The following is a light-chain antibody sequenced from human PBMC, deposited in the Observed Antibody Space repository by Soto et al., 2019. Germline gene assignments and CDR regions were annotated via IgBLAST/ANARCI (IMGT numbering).Light chain of an antibody. CDR2: ATS. Sequence: DIPMAQSPSSLSASVGDRVTITCRASENINNYITWYQQKPGQAPKLLIYATSTLHTGVPSRFSGSGFGTDFTLVINGLQPEDLATYYCQEIYSLPRAFGQGTKVEIK. J-gene: IGKJ1*01. CDR1: ENINNY. V-gene: IGKV1-39*01. CDR3: QEIYSLPRA.